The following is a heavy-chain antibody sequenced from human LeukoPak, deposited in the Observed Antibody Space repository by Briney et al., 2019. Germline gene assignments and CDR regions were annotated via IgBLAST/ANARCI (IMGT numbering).Heavy chain of an antibody. D-gene: IGHD6-6*01. CDR3: ARSSIAARRGFDY. Sequence: KASETLSLTCTVSGGSISSSSYYWGWIRQPPGKGLEWIGSIYYSGSTYYNPSLKSQVTISVDTSKNQFSLKLSSVTAADTAVYYCARSSIAARRGFDYWGQGTLVTVSS. CDR2: IYYSGST. V-gene: IGHV4-39*01. CDR1: GGSISSSSYY. J-gene: IGHJ4*02.